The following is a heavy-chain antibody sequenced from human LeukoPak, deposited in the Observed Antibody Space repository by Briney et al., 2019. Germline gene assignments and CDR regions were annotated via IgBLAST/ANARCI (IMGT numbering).Heavy chain of an antibody. J-gene: IGHJ4*02. V-gene: IGHV3-66*01. Sequence: GGSLRLSCAASGFTVSSNYMSWVRQAPGKGLEWVSVIYGGGSTYYADSVKGRFTISRDNSKNTLYLQMNSLRAEDTAVYYCARVSLWSYDYWGQGTLVTVSS. D-gene: IGHD2-8*02. CDR1: GFTVSSNY. CDR3: ARVSLWSYDY. CDR2: IYGGGST.